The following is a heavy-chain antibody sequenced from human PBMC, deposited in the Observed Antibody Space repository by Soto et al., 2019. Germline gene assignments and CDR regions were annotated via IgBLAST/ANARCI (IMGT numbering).Heavy chain of an antibody. CDR1: GYTFTSYF. D-gene: IGHD2-15*01. V-gene: IGHV1-46*01. J-gene: IGHJ4*02. CDR3: ARSDIVVVEASSPVYFDY. CDR2: INPSGIRA. Sequence: QVQLVQSGAEVKKPGASVKVSCKASGYTFTSYFLHWVRQAPGQGLEWMGLINPSGIRANYPQKFQGRVPMTRDTSASTVYMELSSLRSEDTAVYYCARSDIVVVEASSPVYFDYWGQGTLVTVSS.